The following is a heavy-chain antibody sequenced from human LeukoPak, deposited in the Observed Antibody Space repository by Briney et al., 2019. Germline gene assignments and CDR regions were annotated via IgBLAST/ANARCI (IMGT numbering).Heavy chain of an antibody. J-gene: IGHJ4*02. Sequence: PGGSLRLSCAASGFTISSYWMHWVRQAPGKGLVWVSRINTDGSSTSYADSVKGRFTISRDNAKNTLYLQMNSLRAEDTAVYYCARVSSSSWWALDYWGQGTLVTVSS. CDR2: INTDGSST. D-gene: IGHD6-13*01. CDR3: ARVSSSSWWALDY. V-gene: IGHV3-74*01. CDR1: GFTISSYW.